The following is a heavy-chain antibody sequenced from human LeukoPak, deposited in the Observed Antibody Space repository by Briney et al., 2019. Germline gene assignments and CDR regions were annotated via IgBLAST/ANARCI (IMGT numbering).Heavy chain of an antibody. V-gene: IGHV4-59*01. CDR3: ARGGSGISNAFDI. Sequence: SSETLSLTCSVSGGSISSYCWSWIRQPPGKGLEWIGYLYYSGSTNSNPSLKSRVTMSVDTSKNQFSLKLRSVTAADTAVYYCARGGSGISNAFDIWGQGTMVTVSS. CDR1: GGSISSYC. D-gene: IGHD3-10*01. CDR2: LYYSGST. J-gene: IGHJ3*02.